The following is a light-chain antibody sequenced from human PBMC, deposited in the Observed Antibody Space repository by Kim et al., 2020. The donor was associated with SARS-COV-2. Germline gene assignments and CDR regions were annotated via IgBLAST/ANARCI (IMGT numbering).Light chain of an antibody. V-gene: IGKV3-11*01. Sequence: EIVLTQTPPTLSLCPGERATLSCRASQSVSSYLAWYQQKRGQAPRILIYDASNRATGIPARFSCSGSGTDFTLTISSLEPEEFAVYYCHQRSNWPLYTFGQGTKLEI. CDR3: HQRSNWPLYT. J-gene: IGKJ2*01. CDR2: DAS. CDR1: QSVSSY.